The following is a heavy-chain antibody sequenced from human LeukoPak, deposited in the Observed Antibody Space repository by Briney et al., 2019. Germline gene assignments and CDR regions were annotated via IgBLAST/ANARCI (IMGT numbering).Heavy chain of an antibody. CDR3: ATFMILDEGDFDI. D-gene: IGHD3-16*01. Sequence: ASVKVSCKASGYTFTGYYIHWVRQAPGHGLEWMGRINPNSGGTNFAQKFQGRVTMTRDTSINTAYMELSRLRSDDTAVFYCATFMILDEGDFDIWGQGPMVTVSS. J-gene: IGHJ3*02. V-gene: IGHV1-2*06. CDR1: GYTFTGYY. CDR2: INPNSGGT.